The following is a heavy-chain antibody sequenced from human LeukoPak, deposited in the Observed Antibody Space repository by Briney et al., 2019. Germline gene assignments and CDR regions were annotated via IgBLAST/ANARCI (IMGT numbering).Heavy chain of an antibody. Sequence: GGSLRLSCAASGFTFDDYAMHWVRQAPGKGLEWVSGISWNSGSIGYADSVKDRFTISRDNAKNSLYLQMNSLRAEDTAFYYCAKGRPSIAAALDWFDPWGQGTLVTVSS. J-gene: IGHJ5*02. V-gene: IGHV3-9*01. CDR3: AKGRPSIAAALDWFDP. D-gene: IGHD6-13*01. CDR1: GFTFDDYA. CDR2: ISWNSGSI.